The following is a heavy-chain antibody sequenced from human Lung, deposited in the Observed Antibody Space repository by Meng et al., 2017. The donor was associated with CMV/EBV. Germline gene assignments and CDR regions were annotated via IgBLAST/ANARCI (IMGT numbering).Heavy chain of an antibody. Sequence: QMCLNGPGPTLVNPTQPLPLTCNFPGFPPGTRGVGVGWTRQTPGKALECLAIVNGDDEKRYSPSLESRLTVTKDTSKNQVVLTMTNMVPVDTATYYCARAAARPSDWFDPWGQGTLVTVSS. D-gene: IGHD6-6*01. CDR1: GFPPGTRGVG. V-gene: IGHV2-5*02. CDR2: VNGDDEK. J-gene: IGHJ5*02. CDR3: ARAAARPSDWFDP.